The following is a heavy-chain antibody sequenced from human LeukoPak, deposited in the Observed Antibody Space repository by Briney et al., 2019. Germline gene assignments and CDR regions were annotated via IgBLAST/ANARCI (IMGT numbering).Heavy chain of an antibody. CDR2: IYWDDDK. CDR3: AHCRITGYYGSGTGGYYFDY. J-gene: IGHJ4*02. V-gene: IGHV2-5*02. CDR1: GFSLSTSAVG. D-gene: IGHD3-10*01. Sequence: SGPTLVKPTQTLTLTCTFSGFSLSTSAVGVGWIRQPPGKALEWLALIYWDDDKRYSPSLKSRLTITKDTSKNQVVLTMTNMDPVDTATYYCAHCRITGYYGSGTGGYYFDYWGQGTLVTVSS.